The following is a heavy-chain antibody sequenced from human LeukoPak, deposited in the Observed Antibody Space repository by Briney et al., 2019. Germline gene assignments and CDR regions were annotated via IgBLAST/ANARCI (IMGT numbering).Heavy chain of an antibody. CDR3: ARGGGVAYRSYYFDY. D-gene: IGHD3-16*01. J-gene: IGHJ4*02. Sequence: SVKVSCKASGGTFSSYAISWVRQAPGQGLEWMGRIIPILGIANYAQKFQGRVTITADESTSTAYMELSSLRSEDTAVYYCARGGGVAYRSYYFDYWGQGTLVTVSS. CDR1: GGTFSSYA. CDR2: IIPILGIA. V-gene: IGHV1-69*04.